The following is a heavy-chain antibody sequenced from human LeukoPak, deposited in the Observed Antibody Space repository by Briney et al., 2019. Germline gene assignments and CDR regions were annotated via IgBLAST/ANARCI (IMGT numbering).Heavy chain of an antibody. D-gene: IGHD3-22*01. J-gene: IGHJ4*02. CDR2: IIPIFGTA. V-gene: IGHV1-69*13. Sequence: GASVKVSCKASGGTFSSYAISWVRQAPGQGLEWMGGIIPIFGTANYAQKFQGRVTITADESTSTAYMELSSLRSEDTAVYYCVRDGYYYDSSGPSCDYWGQGTLVTVSS. CDR1: GGTFSSYA. CDR3: VRDGYYYDSSGPSCDY.